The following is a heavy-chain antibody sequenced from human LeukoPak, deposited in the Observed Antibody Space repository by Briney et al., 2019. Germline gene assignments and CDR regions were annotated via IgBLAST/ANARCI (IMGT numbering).Heavy chain of an antibody. Sequence: ASVKVSCRASGGTFSSYAIGWVRQAPGQGLEWMGGIIPIFGTANYAQKFQGRVTITADESTSTAYMELSSLRSEDTAVYYCARFSGYSTYGSFDYWGQGTLVTVSS. J-gene: IGHJ4*02. D-gene: IGHD6-13*01. V-gene: IGHV1-69*13. CDR3: ARFSGYSTYGSFDY. CDR1: GGTFSSYA. CDR2: IIPIFGTA.